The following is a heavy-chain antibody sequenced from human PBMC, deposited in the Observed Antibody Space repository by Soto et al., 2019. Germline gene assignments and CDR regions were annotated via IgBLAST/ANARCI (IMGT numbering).Heavy chain of an antibody. D-gene: IGHD3-10*01. V-gene: IGHV4-59*01. CDR2: IYYSGSN. J-gene: IGHJ6*02. CDR3: ARDQLLWFGEFSAYYGMDV. Sequence: SETLSLTCTVSGGSISSYYWSWIRQPPGKGLEWIGYIYYSGSNNYNPALKSRLTISVDTYKNQFPLKLSSVTAADTAVYYCARDQLLWFGEFSAYYGMDVWGQGTTVTVSS. CDR1: GGSISSYY.